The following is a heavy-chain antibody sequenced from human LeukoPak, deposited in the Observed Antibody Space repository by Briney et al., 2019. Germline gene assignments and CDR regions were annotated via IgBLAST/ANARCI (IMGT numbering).Heavy chain of an antibody. D-gene: IGHD6-13*01. V-gene: IGHV4-39*07. CDR1: GNSISRSSYY. Sequence: SETLSLTCSVSGNSISRSSYYWGWIRQPPGKGLEWIGSIYYSGSTYYNPSLKSRVTISVDTSKNQFSLKLSSVTAADTAVYYCASEYSSSWYFGASCWFDPWGQETLVTVSS. CDR2: IYYSGST. J-gene: IGHJ5*02. CDR3: ASEYSSSWYFGASCWFDP.